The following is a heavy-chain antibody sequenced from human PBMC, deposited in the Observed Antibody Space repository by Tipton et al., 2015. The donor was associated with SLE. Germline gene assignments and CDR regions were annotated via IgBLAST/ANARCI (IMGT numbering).Heavy chain of an antibody. V-gene: IGHV3-7*04. CDR2: IRKDGYEE. J-gene: IGHJ5*02. CDR1: GFIFSRHW. CDR3: ARGPDYGSRTDYXXP. D-gene: IGHD3-10*01. Sequence: SLRLSCEGSGFIFSRHWMTWVRQAPGKGLEWVADIRKDGYEEYYVDSVKGRFTISRDNAKNSLYLQMNSLRDEDTAVYYCARGPDYGSRTDYXXPWGQGILVTVSS.